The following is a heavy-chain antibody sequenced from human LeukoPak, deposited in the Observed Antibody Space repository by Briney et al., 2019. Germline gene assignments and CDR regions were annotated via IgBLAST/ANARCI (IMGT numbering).Heavy chain of an antibody. CDR1: GFTFSSYS. V-gene: IGHV3-48*01. Sequence: GGSLRLSCAASGFTFSSYSMNWVRQAPGKGLEWVSYISSSSSTIYYADSVKGRFTISRDNAKNSLYLQMNSLRAEDTAVYYCARDSRIAAAYMGYYYYMDVWGKGTRVTVSS. J-gene: IGHJ6*03. CDR2: ISSSSSTI. CDR3: ARDSRIAAAYMGYYYYMDV. D-gene: IGHD6-13*01.